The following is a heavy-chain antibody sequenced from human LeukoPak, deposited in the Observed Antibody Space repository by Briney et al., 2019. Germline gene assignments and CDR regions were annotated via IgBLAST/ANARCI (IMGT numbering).Heavy chain of an antibody. J-gene: IGHJ4*02. Sequence: ASVKVSCKASGYTFTGYYMHWVRQAPGQGLEWMGWINPNSGGTNYAQKFQGRVTMTRDTSISTAYMELSRLRSDDTAVYYCARDSGDGYNSPCGYWGQGTLVTVSS. D-gene: IGHD5-24*01. CDR1: GYTFTGYY. V-gene: IGHV1-2*02. CDR3: ARDSGDGYNSPCGY. CDR2: INPNSGGT.